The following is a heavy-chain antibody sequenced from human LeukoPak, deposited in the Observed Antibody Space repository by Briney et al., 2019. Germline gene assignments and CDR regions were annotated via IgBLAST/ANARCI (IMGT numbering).Heavy chain of an antibody. J-gene: IGHJ4*02. CDR3: ARGGGTFDY. V-gene: IGHV3-7*01. D-gene: IGHD1-26*01. CDR1: GFTFSDYW. Sequence: GGSLRLSCAVSGFTFSDYWMSCVRQAPGKALEWVANIDQHGNESNHVDPVTGRFTISRDNAKNSLYLQMISLRAEDTAVYYCARGGGTFDYWGQGTLVTVSS. CDR2: IDQHGNES.